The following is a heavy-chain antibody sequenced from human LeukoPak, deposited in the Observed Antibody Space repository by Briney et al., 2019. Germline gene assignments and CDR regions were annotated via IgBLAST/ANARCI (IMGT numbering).Heavy chain of an antibody. Sequence: GGSLRLSCAASGFTFSSYGMYWRRPAPGKGLEGVAVISYDGRNKYYADSVEGQFTISRNNSKITLFLQMNSLRAEDTAVYYCARVMRVVDTAMGPWGMDVWGQGTTVSVPS. CDR2: ISYDGRNK. D-gene: IGHD5-18*01. J-gene: IGHJ6*02. CDR1: GFTFSSYG. CDR3: ARVMRVVDTAMGPWGMDV. V-gene: IGHV3-30*03.